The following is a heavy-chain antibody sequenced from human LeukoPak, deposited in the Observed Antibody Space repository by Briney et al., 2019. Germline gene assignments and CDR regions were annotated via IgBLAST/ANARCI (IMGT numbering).Heavy chain of an antibody. V-gene: IGHV1-3*01. CDR3: ARRSSGYYNYFDY. CDR2: INAGNGNT. D-gene: IGHD3-22*01. CDR1: GYTFTSYA. J-gene: IGHJ4*02. Sequence: ASVKVSCKASGYTFTSYAMHWVRQAPGQRLEWIGWINAGNGNTKYSQKFQGRVTITRDTSASTAYMELSSLRSEDTAVYYCARRSSGYYNYFDYWGQGTLVTVSS.